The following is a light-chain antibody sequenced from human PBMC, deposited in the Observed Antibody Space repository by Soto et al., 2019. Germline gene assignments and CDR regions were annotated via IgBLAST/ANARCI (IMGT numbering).Light chain of an antibody. CDR1: SSNIGAGYD. Sequence: QPVLTQPPSVSGAPGQRVTISCTGSSSNIGAGYDVHWYRQLPGTAPKLLIYGNSNRPSGVPDRFSGSKSGTSASLAITGLQAKDEADYYCQSYDSSLSGVVFGGGTQLTVL. CDR3: QSYDSSLSGVV. CDR2: GNS. V-gene: IGLV1-40*01. J-gene: IGLJ2*01.